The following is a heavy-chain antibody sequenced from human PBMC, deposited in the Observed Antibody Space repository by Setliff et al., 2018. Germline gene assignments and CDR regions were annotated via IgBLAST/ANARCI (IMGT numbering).Heavy chain of an antibody. V-gene: IGHV7-4-1*02. CDR1: GYTFTTYA. CDR3: ARASRLGTIKYRGDYYMDV. D-gene: IGHD5-18*01. CDR2: INTNTGNP. J-gene: IGHJ6*03. Sequence: ASVKVSCKASGYTFTTYAISWMRQAPGQGLEWMGWINTNTGNPSYAQGFTGRFVFSLGTSVSTAYLQISSLKAEDTALYYCARASRLGTIKYRGDYYMDVWGKGTTVTVSS.